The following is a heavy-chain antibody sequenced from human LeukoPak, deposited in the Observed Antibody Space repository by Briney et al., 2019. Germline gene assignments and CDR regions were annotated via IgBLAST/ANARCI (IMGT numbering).Heavy chain of an antibody. CDR3: ARDVGNFNWFDP. CDR2: IYYSGST. J-gene: IGHJ5*02. CDR1: GGSISSYY. D-gene: IGHD4-23*01. V-gene: IGHV4-59*01. Sequence: KASETLSLTRTVSGGSISSYYWSWIRQPPGEGLEWIGYIYYSGSTNYNPSLKNRVTISVDTSKNQFSLKLSSVTAADAAVYYCARDVGNFNWFDPWGQGTLVTVS.